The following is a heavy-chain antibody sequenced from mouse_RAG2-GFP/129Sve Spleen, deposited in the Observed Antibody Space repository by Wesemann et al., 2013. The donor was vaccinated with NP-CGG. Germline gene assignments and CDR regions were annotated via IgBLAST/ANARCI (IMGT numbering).Heavy chain of an antibody. V-gene: IGHV1S53*01. CDR3: KRSYGYFDY. CDR2: GNGAI. D-gene: IGHD1-1*02. Sequence: GNGAIKYNEKFKGKATLTADKSSSTAYMQLNSLTSEDSAVYFCKRSYGYFDYWGQGTTLTVSS. J-gene: IGHJ2*01.